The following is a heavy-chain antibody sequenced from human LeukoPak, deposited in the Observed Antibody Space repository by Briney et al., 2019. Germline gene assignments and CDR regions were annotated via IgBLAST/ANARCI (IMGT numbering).Heavy chain of an antibody. CDR3: AGGTTFWYGKYDY. CDR1: GGSISSYY. D-gene: IGHD1-14*01. V-gene: IGHV4-59*01. Sequence: PSETLSLTCTVSGGSISSYYWSWLRQPPGKGLEWVGYIYYSGSTNYNPSLKSRVTISVDTSKNQFSLKLSSVTAADTAVYYCAGGTTFWYGKYDYWGQGTLVTVSS. CDR2: IYYSGST. J-gene: IGHJ4*02.